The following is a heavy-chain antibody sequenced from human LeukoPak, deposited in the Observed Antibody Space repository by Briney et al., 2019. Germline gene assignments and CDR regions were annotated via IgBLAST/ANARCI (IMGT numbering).Heavy chain of an antibody. CDR1: GFTFSSYS. D-gene: IGHD3-10*01. V-gene: IGHV3-21*01. Sequence: GGSLRLSCAASGFTFSSYSMNWVRQAPGKGLESVSSISSSSSYIYYADSVKGRFTISRDNTKNSLYLQMNSLRAEDTAVYYCARDSRDGSGSYYVDYWGQGTLVTVSS. J-gene: IGHJ4*02. CDR2: ISSSSSYI. CDR3: ARDSRDGSGSYYVDY.